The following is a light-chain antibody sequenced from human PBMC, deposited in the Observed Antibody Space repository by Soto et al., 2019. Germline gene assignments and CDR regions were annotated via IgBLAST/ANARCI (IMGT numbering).Light chain of an antibody. J-gene: IGLJ2*01. CDR1: KLGDRY. CDR2: QDD. Sequence: SYELTQPPSVSVSPGQTASSTCSGHKLGDRYASWYQQRPGQPPVLVMFQDDRRPSGIPDRFSGSNSGNTATLTISGTDTVDEADYYCQAWDKSSVIFGGGTKLTVL. CDR3: QAWDKSSVI. V-gene: IGLV3-1*01.